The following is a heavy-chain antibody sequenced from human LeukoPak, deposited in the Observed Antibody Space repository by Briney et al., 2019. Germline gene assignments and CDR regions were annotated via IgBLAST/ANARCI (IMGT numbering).Heavy chain of an antibody. CDR1: GFTFSGNG. V-gene: IGHV3-49*04. CDR2: IRSKAYGGTT. J-gene: IGHJ4*02. CDR3: TRPRYCSGGSCYFDY. Sequence: PGGSLRLSCTGSGFTFSGNGMSWVRQAPGKGLEWVGFIRSKAYGGTTEYAASVKGRFTISRDDSKSIAYLQMNSLKTEDTAVYYCTRPRYCSGGSCYFDYWGQGTLVTVSS. D-gene: IGHD2-15*01.